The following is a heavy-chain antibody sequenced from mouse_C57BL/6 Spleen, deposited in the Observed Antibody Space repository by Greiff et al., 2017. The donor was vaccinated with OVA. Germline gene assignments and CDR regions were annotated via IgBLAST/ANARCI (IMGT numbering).Heavy chain of an antibody. V-gene: IGHV5-6*01. J-gene: IGHJ2*01. Sequence: EVKLMESGGDLVKPGGSLTLSCAASGFTFSSYGMSWVRQTPDKRLEWVATISSGGSYNYYPDSVKGRFTISRDNAKNTLYLQRSRLKSEETAMYYCARHNWMNWGQGTTLTVSS. CDR1: GFTFSSYG. CDR3: ARHNWMN. D-gene: IGHD4-1*01. CDR2: ISSGGSYN.